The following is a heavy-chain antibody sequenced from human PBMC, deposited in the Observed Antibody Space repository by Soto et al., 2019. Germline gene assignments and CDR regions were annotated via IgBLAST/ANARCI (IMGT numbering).Heavy chain of an antibody. J-gene: IGHJ4*02. V-gene: IGHV1-2*02. CDR2: INPNSGGT. CDR1: GYTFTGYY. D-gene: IGHD6-6*01. Sequence: ASVKVSCKASGYTFTGYYMHWVRQAPGQGLEWMGWINPNSGGTNYAQKFQGRVTMTRDTSISTAYMELSRLRSDDTAVYYCARVSFSSSALDYWGQGTLVTVSS. CDR3: ARVSFSSSALDY.